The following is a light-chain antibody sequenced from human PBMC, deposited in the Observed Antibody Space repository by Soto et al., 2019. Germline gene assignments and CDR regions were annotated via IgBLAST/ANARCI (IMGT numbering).Light chain of an antibody. V-gene: IGKV3-20*01. Sequence: ESVLTQSPGTLSLSPGERATLSCRASQSVSSSYLAWYQQKPGQAPRLLIYGASSRATGIPDRFSGSGSGTDFTLTISRLEPEDFAVYYCQQYRISPLTFGQGTQVEIK. CDR2: GAS. J-gene: IGKJ1*01. CDR1: QSVSSSY. CDR3: QQYRISPLT.